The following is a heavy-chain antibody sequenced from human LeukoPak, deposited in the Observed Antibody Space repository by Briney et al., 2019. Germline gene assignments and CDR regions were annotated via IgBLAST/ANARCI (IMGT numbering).Heavy chain of an antibody. CDR1: GFTFRSFS. CDR2: IYSGGST. CDR3: ARFQTSYYDSSGYYSSAFDI. D-gene: IGHD3-22*01. J-gene: IGHJ3*02. V-gene: IGHV3-66*01. Sequence: GGSLRLSCAASGFTFRSFSVNWVRQAPGKGLEWVSVIYSGGSTYYADSVKGRFTISRDNSKNTLYLQMNSLRAEDTAVYYCARFQTSYYDSSGYYSSAFDIWGQGTMVTVSS.